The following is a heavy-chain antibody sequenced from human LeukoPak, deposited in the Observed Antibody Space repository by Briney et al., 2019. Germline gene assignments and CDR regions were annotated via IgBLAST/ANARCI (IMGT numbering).Heavy chain of an antibody. V-gene: IGHV3-33*01. CDR2: IWYDGSNK. CDR1: GFTFSSYG. CDR3: ARAVGYDSSGYFYVRYSDL. D-gene: IGHD3-22*01. Sequence: GGSLRLSCAASGFTFSSYGMDGVPQAPGTGLEWGVVIWYDGSNKYYADSVKGRFTISRDNSMNTLYLHLDSLRAEDTAMYYCARAVGYDSSGYFYVRYSDLWGRGPQVTVSS. J-gene: IGHJ2*01.